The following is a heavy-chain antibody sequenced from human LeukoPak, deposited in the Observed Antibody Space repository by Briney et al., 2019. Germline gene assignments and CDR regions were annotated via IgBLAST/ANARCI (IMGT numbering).Heavy chain of an antibody. CDR3: ARHRRYTTGNEEYDY. V-gene: IGHV4-39*01. D-gene: IGHD3-16*02. Sequence: SETLSLTCTVSGDSISSSSYYWAWIRQSPGKGLEWIGSVYYGGTPYYNPSLKSRVAISVDTSRSQFSLKVGSVTAADTAVYYCARHRRYTTGNEEYDYWGQGNMVTVST. J-gene: IGHJ4*02. CDR2: VYYGGTP. CDR1: GDSISSSSYY.